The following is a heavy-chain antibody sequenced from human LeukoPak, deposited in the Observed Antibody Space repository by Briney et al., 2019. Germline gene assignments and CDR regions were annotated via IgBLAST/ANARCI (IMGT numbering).Heavy chain of an antibody. CDR3: ARAEQQLGFDY. V-gene: IGHV4-59*01. D-gene: IGHD6-13*01. Sequence: SETLSLTCTVSGGSISSYYWSWIRQPPGKGPEWIGYIYYSGSTNYNPSLKSRVTISVDTSKNQFSLKLSSVTAADTAVYYCARAEQQLGFDYWGQGTLVTVSS. CDR2: IYYSGST. CDR1: GGSISSYY. J-gene: IGHJ4*02.